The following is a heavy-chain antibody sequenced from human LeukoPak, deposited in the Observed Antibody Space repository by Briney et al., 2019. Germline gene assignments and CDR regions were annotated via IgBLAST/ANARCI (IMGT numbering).Heavy chain of an antibody. CDR2: IYYTGST. Sequence: SETLSLTCTVSGGSISNSYWSWIRQPPGKGLEWIGYIYYTGSTKYNPSLETRVTISVDTSKNQFSLKLNSVTAADTAVYYCARDAGTAKTNYYYVMDVWGQGTTVSVSS. D-gene: IGHD1-14*01. CDR1: GGSISNSY. CDR3: ARDAGTAKTNYYYVMDV. J-gene: IGHJ6*02. V-gene: IGHV4-59*01.